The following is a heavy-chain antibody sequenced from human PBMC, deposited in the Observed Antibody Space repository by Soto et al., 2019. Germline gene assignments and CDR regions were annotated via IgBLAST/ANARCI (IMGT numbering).Heavy chain of an antibody. CDR2: INNSGGTT. Sequence: EVQLLESGGGLVQPGGSLRLSCSASGFTFSSYDMSWVRQDPGKGPEWVSTINNSGGTTYYADSVRGRFTISRDNSKNTLYLQMNSLRAEDTAVYYCARRYQGDDGGRPFDYWGQGTLVTVSS. J-gene: IGHJ4*02. CDR1: GFTFSSYD. CDR3: ARRYQGDDGGRPFDY. D-gene: IGHD2-15*01. V-gene: IGHV3-23*01.